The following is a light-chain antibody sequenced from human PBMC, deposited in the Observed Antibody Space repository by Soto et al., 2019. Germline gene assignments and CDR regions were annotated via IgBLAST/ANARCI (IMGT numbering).Light chain of an antibody. J-gene: IGKJ1*01. CDR2: KVA. CDR3: MQASQWPLR. Sequence: VTLLHSCAIWCRANLSLLPSDGIGYYIRFQQKKGRSARNLIYKVANREHGGPARISGSGSCTEFALKISCVQEDEDGVYYCMQASQWPLRLGQGTKLDIK. V-gene: IGKV2-30*02. CDR1: LSLLPSDGIGY.